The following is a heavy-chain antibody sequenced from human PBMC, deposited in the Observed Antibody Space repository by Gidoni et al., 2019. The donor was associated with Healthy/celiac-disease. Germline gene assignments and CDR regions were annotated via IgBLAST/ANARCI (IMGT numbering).Heavy chain of an antibody. CDR3: ARVLRIAAAASRSAYFDY. D-gene: IGHD6-13*01. J-gene: IGHJ4*02. CDR2: INHSGST. Sequence: QPPGKGLEWIGEINHSGSTNYNPSLKSRVTISVDTSKNQFSLKLSSVTAADTAVYYCARVLRIAAAASRSAYFDYWGQGTLVTVSS. V-gene: IGHV4-34*01.